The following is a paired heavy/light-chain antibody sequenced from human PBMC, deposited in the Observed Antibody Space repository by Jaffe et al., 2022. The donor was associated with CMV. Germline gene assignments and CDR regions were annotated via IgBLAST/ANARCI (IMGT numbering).Light chain of an antibody. CDR2: AAS. J-gene: IGKJ1*01. Sequence: DIQMTQSPSSLSASIGDRVTITCRASQGISNYLAWYQQKPGKVPKVLIYAASSLQSGVPSRFSGSGSGTDFTLTISSLQSEDVATYYCQQYNSEPSFGQGTKVEIK. CDR3: QQYNSEPS. CDR1: QGISNY. V-gene: IGKV1-27*01.
Heavy chain of an antibody. J-gene: IGHJ6*03. CDR3: ARQWFGEFFGRGRYSYYYMDV. Sequence: QVQLVQSGAEVKKPGSSVKVSCKASGGTFSSYAITWVRQAPGQGLEWMGRIIPVRDIANYARTFQDRVTFTADKSTYTASMELNSLTSEDTAVYYCARQWFGEFFGRGRYSYYYMDVWGQGTTVTVSS. V-gene: IGHV1-69*09. CDR1: GGTFSSYA. D-gene: IGHD3-10*01. CDR2: IIPVRDIA.